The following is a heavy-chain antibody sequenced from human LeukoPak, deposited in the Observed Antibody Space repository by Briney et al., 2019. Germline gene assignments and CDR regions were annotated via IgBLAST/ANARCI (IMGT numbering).Heavy chain of an antibody. CDR1: GFTFSDYS. J-gene: IGHJ5*02. D-gene: IGHD4-17*01. V-gene: IGHV3-11*01. CDR3: AKDPRIFPVRWFDP. Sequence: TGGSLRLSCAASGFTFSDYSMSWIRQARGKALEWVSNISARSTTIYYADSVRGRFTISRDNAKNSLYLQMNSLRAEDTAVYYCAKDPRIFPVRWFDPWGQGTLVTVSS. CDR2: ISARSTTI.